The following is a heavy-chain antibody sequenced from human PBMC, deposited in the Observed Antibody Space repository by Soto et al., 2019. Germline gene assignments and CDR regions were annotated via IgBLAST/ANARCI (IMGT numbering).Heavy chain of an antibody. D-gene: IGHD5-12*01. CDR3: AKNSAATIRVGYDY. CDR1: GFTFSSYP. V-gene: IGHV3-23*01. J-gene: IGHJ4*02. Sequence: EVQLLESGGGLAQPGGSLRLSCAASGFTFSSYPMSWVRQAPGQGLEWVSGIVASGGITYYADSVKGRFTISRDDSKNTLYLQMNSLRAEDTAVYYCAKNSAATIRVGYDYWGQGTLVTGSS. CDR2: IVASGGIT.